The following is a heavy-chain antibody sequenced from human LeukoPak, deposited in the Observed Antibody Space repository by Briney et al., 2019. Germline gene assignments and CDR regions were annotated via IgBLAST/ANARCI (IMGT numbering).Heavy chain of an antibody. CDR2: ISSSGSTI. J-gene: IGHJ6*03. CDR1: GFTFSSYN. D-gene: IGHD3-16*01. Sequence: GGSLRLSCAASGFTFSSYNMNWVRQAPGKGLEWVSYISSSGSTIYYADSVKGRFTISRDNAKNTLYLQMNSLRAEDTAVYYCARRGGYYYYYMDVWGKGTTVTISS. V-gene: IGHV3-48*01. CDR3: ARRGGYYYYYMDV.